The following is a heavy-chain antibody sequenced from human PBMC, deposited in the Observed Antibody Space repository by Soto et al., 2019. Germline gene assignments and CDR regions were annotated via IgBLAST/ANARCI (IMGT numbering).Heavy chain of an antibody. CDR3: AKKIYHRFAP. D-gene: IGHD3-16*02. Sequence: EERLLESGGNLVQPGGSLRLSCTVSGFMFSNYAMTWVRQAPGKGLEWVSAINPGGENTYYADSLEGRFTISRDNSKSTLYLQMISRRAEAPAIYYCAKKIYHRFAPWGPGTLVTVSS. CDR1: GFMFSNYA. V-gene: IGHV3-23*01. CDR2: INPGGENT. J-gene: IGHJ5*02.